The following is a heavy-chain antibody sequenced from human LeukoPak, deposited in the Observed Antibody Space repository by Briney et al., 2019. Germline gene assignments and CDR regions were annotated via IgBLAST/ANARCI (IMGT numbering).Heavy chain of an antibody. D-gene: IGHD6-19*01. J-gene: IGHJ4*02. CDR1: GFTFGSYG. V-gene: IGHV3-30*18. CDR3: AKEGHSSGWSRDYFDY. CDR2: ISYDGSNK. Sequence: GGSLRLSCAASGFTFGSYGMHWVRQAPGKGLEWVAVISYDGSNKYYADSVKGRFTISRDNSKNTLYLQMNSLRAEDTAVYYCAKEGHSSGWSRDYFDYWGQGTLVTVSS.